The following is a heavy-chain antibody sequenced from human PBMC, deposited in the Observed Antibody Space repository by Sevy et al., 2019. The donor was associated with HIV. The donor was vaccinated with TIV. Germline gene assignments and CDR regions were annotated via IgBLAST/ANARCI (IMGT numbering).Heavy chain of an antibody. CDR3: ARSDSSGPWGFDY. V-gene: IGHV4-59*02. J-gene: IGHJ4*02. CDR2: INYSGSS. Sequence: SETLSLTCTVSGGSVSSYYWSWIRQPPGKGLEWIGYINYSGSSNYNPSLKSRVSISLDTSKNQFSLKVTSVTAADTAVYYCARSDSSGPWGFDYWGQGTLVTVSS. CDR1: GGSVSSYY. D-gene: IGHD3-22*01.